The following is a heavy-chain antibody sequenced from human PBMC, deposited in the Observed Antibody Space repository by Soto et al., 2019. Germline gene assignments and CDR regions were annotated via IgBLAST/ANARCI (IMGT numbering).Heavy chain of an antibody. CDR3: ARLTVTGDVSWFDP. CDR1: GGSISSGGYY. V-gene: IGHV4-31*03. Sequence: TLSLTCTVSGGSISSGGYYWSWIRQHPGKGLEWIGYIYYSGSTYYNPSLKSRVNISVDTSKNQFSLKLSSVTAADTAVYYCARLTVTGDVSWFDPWGQGTLVTVSS. CDR2: IYYSGST. J-gene: IGHJ5*02. D-gene: IGHD4-17*01.